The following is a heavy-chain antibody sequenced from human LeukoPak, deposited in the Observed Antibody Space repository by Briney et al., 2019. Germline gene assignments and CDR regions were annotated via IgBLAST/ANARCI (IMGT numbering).Heavy chain of an antibody. Sequence: GESLKISCKGSGYSFTSYWIGWVRQMPGKGLEWMGIIYPGDSNTTYSPSFQGQVTISADKSITTAYLFWSSLKVSDTAIYYCARSYGLDVFDFWGQGTVVTVSS. CDR3: ARSYGLDVFDF. V-gene: IGHV5-51*01. CDR2: IYPGDSNT. J-gene: IGHJ3*01. CDR1: GYSFTSYW. D-gene: IGHD3-16*01.